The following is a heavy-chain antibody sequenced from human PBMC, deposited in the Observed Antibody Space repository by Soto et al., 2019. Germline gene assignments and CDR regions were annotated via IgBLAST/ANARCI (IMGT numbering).Heavy chain of an antibody. Sequence: QVQLQQWGAGLLKPSETLSLTCAVYGGSFSGYYWSWIRQPPGKGLEWIGEINHSGSTNYNPSLKGRVTISVDTSKNQFSLKLSSVTAADTAVYYCARGLWYCSGGSCYFSFDIWGQGTMVTVSS. V-gene: IGHV4-34*01. CDR3: ARGLWYCSGGSCYFSFDI. CDR1: GGSFSGYY. CDR2: INHSGST. J-gene: IGHJ3*02. D-gene: IGHD2-15*01.